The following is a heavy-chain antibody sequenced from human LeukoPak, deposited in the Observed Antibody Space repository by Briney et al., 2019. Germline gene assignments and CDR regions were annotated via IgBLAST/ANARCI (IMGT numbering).Heavy chain of an antibody. Sequence: GGSLRPSCSAPGFFVDNYAIHWVRQAPGKGLEWVSLIIGDGGSTFYAVSVRGRFTISRDNTRKSLSLQMSSLRSEDTALYYCARESETSGWYDYWGQGTLVTVSS. J-gene: IGHJ4*02. D-gene: IGHD6-19*01. V-gene: IGHV3-43*02. CDR3: ARESETSGWYDY. CDR2: IIGDGGST. CDR1: GFFVDNYA.